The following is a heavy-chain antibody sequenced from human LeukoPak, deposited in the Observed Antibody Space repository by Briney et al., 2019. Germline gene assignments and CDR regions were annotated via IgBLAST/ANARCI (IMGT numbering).Heavy chain of an antibody. V-gene: IGHV4-59*11. CDR1: GVSISSHY. CDR3: ASAGNPHYFDF. J-gene: IGHJ4*02. Sequence: PSETLSLTCTVSGVSISSHYWSWIRQSPGKGPEWIGNIYYTGSTNYNPSLKSRVAISIDTSKNQFSLTLHSVTAADAAVYYCASAGNPHYFDFWGQGPLVTVSS. CDR2: IYYTGST.